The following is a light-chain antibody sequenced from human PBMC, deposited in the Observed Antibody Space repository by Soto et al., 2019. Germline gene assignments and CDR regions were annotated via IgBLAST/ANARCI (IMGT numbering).Light chain of an antibody. CDR1: QNINNW. J-gene: IGKJ1*01. V-gene: IGKV1-5*01. Sequence: GDRVTITCRASQNINNWVAWYQQKPGKAPKFLIYDASILESGVPSRFSGSGFGTEFSLTISSLQPDDFGSYYCQHLRTFGQGTKVDIK. CDR3: QHLRT. CDR2: DAS.